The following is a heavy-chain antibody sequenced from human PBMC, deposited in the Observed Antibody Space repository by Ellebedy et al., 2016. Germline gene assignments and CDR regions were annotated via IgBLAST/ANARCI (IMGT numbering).Heavy chain of an antibody. D-gene: IGHD3-9*01. CDR3: ARDQKDFDWLSNRGDWFDP. J-gene: IGHJ5*02. CDR2: IYYSGST. V-gene: IGHV4-39*07. Sequence: WIRQPPGKGLEWIGSIYYSGSTYYNPSLKSRVTISVDTSKNQFSLKLSSVTAADTAVYYCARDQKDFDWLSNRGDWFDPWGQGTLVTVSS.